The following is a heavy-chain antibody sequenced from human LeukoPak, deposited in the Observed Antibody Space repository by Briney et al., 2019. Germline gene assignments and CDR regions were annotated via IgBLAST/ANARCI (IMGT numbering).Heavy chain of an antibody. Sequence: PGRSLRLSCAASGFTLSSYAMHWVRQARGKGVEGVAVISYDGSNKYYADSVKGRFTISRDNSKNTLYLQMNSLRAEDTAVYYCARGHTAMVGKIDYWGQGTLVTVSS. V-gene: IGHV3-30*04. CDR3: ARGHTAMVGKIDY. CDR1: GFTLSSYA. D-gene: IGHD5-18*01. J-gene: IGHJ4*02. CDR2: ISYDGSNK.